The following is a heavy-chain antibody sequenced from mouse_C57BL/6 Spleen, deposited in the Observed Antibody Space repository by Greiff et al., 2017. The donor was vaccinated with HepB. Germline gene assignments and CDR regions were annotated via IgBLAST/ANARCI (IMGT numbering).Heavy chain of an antibody. D-gene: IGHD3-1*01. J-gene: IGHJ1*03. Sequence: VQLQQPGAELVKPGASVKLSCKASGYTFTSYWMQWVKQRPGQGLEWIGEIDPSDSYTNYNQKFKGKATLTVDTSSSTAYMQLSSLTSEDSAVYYCARRGLLNWYFDVWGTGTTVTVSS. CDR2: IDPSDSYT. CDR1: GYTFTSYW. V-gene: IGHV1-50*01. CDR3: ARRGLLNWYFDV.